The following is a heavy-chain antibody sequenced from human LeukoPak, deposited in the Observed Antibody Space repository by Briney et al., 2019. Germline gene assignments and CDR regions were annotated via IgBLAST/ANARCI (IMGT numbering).Heavy chain of an antibody. CDR3: ARGLEVVVPAGYSDY. D-gene: IGHD2-2*01. CDR1: GFTFSSYW. CDR2: INSDGSST. Sequence: GGSLRLSCAASGFTFSSYWMHWVRQAPGKGVVWVSRINSDGSSTSYADSVKGRFTISRDNAKNTLYLQMSSLRAEDTAVYYCARGLEVVVPAGYSDYWGQGTLVTVSS. V-gene: IGHV3-74*01. J-gene: IGHJ4*02.